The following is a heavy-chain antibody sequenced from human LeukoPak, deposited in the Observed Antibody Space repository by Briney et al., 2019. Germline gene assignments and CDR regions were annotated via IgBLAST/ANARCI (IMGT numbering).Heavy chain of an antibody. J-gene: IGHJ6*02. V-gene: IGHV1-8*01. CDR3: ASPFNSAAGTYYYGMDV. D-gene: IGHD6-13*01. CDR2: MNPNSGNT. CDR1: GYTFTSYD. Sequence: ASGKVCCTASGYTFTSYDINWGREATGQGLGWMGWMNPNSGNTGYAQKFQGRVTMTRNTSISTAYMELSSLRSEDTAVYYCASPFNSAAGTYYYGMDVWGQGTTVTVS.